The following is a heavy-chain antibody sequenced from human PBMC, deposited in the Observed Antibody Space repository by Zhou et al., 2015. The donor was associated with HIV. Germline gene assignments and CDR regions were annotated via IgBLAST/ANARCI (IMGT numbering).Heavy chain of an antibody. CDR2: IIPIFGTA. CDR1: GGTFSSYA. Sequence: QVQLVQSGAEVKKPGSSVKVSCKASGGTFSSYAISWVRQAPGQGLEWMGGIIPIFGTANYAQKFQGRVTITADESTSTAYMELSSLRSEDTAVYYCARDPYPGRVRELGQDYMDVWGKGDHGSPSP. J-gene: IGHJ6*03. CDR3: ARDPYPGRVRELGQDYMDV. V-gene: IGHV1-69*01. D-gene: IGHD3-10*01.